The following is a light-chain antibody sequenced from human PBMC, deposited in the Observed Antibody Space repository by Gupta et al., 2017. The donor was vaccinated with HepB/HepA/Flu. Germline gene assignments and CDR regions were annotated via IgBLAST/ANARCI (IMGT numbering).Light chain of an antibody. CDR3: QVWENSSYSYVV. CDR2: YDS. CDR1: NIGSKS. Sequence: SSVLTQPPSVSVAPGKTARITCGGNNIGSKSVHWYQQKPGQAPVLVIYYDSDRPSGIPERVSASNSGTTATLTITMVDAGEEAAYYCQVWENSSYSYVVFGGGTKLTVL. J-gene: IGLJ2*01. V-gene: IGLV3-21*01.